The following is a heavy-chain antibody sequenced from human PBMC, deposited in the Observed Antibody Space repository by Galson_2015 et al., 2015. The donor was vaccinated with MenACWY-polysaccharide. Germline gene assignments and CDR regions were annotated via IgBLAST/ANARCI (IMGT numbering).Heavy chain of an antibody. J-gene: IGHJ3*02. V-gene: IGHV3-23*01. CDR1: GFTFSSYA. CDR2: ISGSGGST. CDR3: AKDLARDPYYDFWSGPDAFDI. Sequence: SLRLSCAASGFTFSSYAMSWVRQAPGKGLEWVSAISGSGGSTYYADSVKGRFTISRDNSKNTLYLQMNSLRAEDTAVYYCAKDLARDPYYDFWSGPDAFDIWGQGTMVTVSS. D-gene: IGHD3-3*01.